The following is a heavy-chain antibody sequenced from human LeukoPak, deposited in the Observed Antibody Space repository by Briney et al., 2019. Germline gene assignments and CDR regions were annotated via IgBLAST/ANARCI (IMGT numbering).Heavy chain of an antibody. CDR1: GGSISSSSYY. CDR3: ASRNYYGSGSYHHAFDI. J-gene: IGHJ3*02. V-gene: IGHV4-39*01. D-gene: IGHD3-10*01. Sequence: SETLSLTCTVSGGSISSSSYYWGWIRQPPGKGLEWIGSIYYSGSTYYNPSLKSRVTMSVDTSKNQFSLKLSSVTAADTAVYYCASRNYYGSGSYHHAFDIWGQGTMVTVSS. CDR2: IYYSGST.